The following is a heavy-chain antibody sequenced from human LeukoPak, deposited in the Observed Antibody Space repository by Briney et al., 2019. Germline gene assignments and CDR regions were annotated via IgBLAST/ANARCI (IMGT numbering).Heavy chain of an antibody. V-gene: IGHV3-23*01. J-gene: IGHJ6*03. D-gene: IGHD3-3*01. CDR3: AKDHDYDFWSCYSRYMDV. CDR1: GFTFSSYA. Sequence: WGSLRLSCAASGFTFSSYAMSWVRQAPGKGLEWVSAISGSGGSTYYADSVKGRFTISRDNSKNTLYLQMNSLRAEDTAVYYCAKDHDYDFWSCYSRYMDVWGKGTTVTVSS. CDR2: ISGSGGST.